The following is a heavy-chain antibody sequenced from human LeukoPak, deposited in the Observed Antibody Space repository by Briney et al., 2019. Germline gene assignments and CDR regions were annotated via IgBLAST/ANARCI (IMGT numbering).Heavy chain of an antibody. CDR2: ISYDGSNK. V-gene: IGHV3-30-3*01. CDR3: ARDLSGDY. CDR1: GFTFSSYA. Sequence: GGSLRLSCAASGFTFSSYAMHWARQAPGKGLEWVAVISYDGSNKYYADSVKGRFTISRDNSKNTLYLQMNSLRAEDTAVYYCARDLSGDYWGQGTPVTVSS. D-gene: IGHD3-3*01. J-gene: IGHJ4*02.